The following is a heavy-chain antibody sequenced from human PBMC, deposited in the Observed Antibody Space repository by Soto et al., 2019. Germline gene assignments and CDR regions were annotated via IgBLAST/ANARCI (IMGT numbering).Heavy chain of an antibody. D-gene: IGHD3-10*01. V-gene: IGHV3-33*01. J-gene: IGHJ1*01. Sequence: QVQLVESGGGVVQPGTSLRISCAVSGFVFSSFGMHWVRQAPGKGLEWVAVIWNDGEFMYYADSVKGRFTISRDDSMRTLYLQMNGLTVEDTAVYYCARGPPKISMSRGVPAETLQRWGRGTLVSVSS. CDR3: ARGPPKISMSRGVPAETLQR. CDR2: IWNDGEFM. CDR1: GFVFSSFG.